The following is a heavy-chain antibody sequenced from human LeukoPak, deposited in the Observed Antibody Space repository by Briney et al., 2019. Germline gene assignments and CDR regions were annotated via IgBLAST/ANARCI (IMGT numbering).Heavy chain of an antibody. CDR1: GFTFSNYN. V-gene: IGHV3-21*04. J-gene: IGHJ4*02. CDR2: ITSTSTYT. D-gene: IGHD3-3*01. CDR3: ARDFRGGYDFWSGYYTPYYFDY. Sequence: GGSLRLSCAAPGFTFSNYNMNWVRQAPGKSLEWVSSITSTSTYTFYADSVKGRFIISRDNAENSLYLEMHSLRAEDTAVYYCARDFRGGYDFWSGYYTPYYFDYWGQGTLVTVSP.